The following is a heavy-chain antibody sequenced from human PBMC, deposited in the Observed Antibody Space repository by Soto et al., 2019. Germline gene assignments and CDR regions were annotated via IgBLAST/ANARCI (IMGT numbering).Heavy chain of an antibody. V-gene: IGHV3-11*06. D-gene: IGHD1-26*01. J-gene: IGHJ4*02. CDR3: ARAIIRSYGDYLDY. Sequence: QVQLVESGGGLVKPGGSLRLSCAASGFTFSDYYMSWIRLAPGKGLEWVSYISGSSDYTNYADSVKGRFTISRDNAKNSLYLQMNSLRAEDTALYYCARAIIRSYGDYLDYWGQGTLVTVSS. CDR2: ISGSSDYT. CDR1: GFTFSDYY.